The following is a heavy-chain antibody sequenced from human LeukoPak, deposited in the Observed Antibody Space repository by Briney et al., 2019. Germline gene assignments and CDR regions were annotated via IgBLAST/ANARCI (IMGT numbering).Heavy chain of an antibody. D-gene: IGHD3-10*01. CDR3: ARIGEKDAFDI. V-gene: IGHV4-34*01. CDR1: GGSFSGYY. CDR2: INHSGST. J-gene: IGHJ3*02. Sequence: SETLSLTCAVYGGSFSGYYWSWIRQPPGNGLEWIGEINHSGSTNYNPSLKSRVTISVDTSKNQFSLKLSSVTAADTAVYYCARIGEKDAFDIWGQGTMVTVSS.